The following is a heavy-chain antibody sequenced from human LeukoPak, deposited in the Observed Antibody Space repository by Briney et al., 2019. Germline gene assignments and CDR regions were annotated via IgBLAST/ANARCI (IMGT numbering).Heavy chain of an antibody. D-gene: IGHD6-13*01. Sequence: PSETLSLTCAVYGGSFSGYYWSWIRQPPGQGLEWIGEINHSGSTNYNPSLKSRVTISVDTSKNQFSLKLSSVTAADTAVCYCARAGEVIAAAGTLDYWGQGTLVTVSS. CDR2: INHSGST. V-gene: IGHV4-34*01. J-gene: IGHJ4*02. CDR1: GGSFSGYY. CDR3: ARAGEVIAAAGTLDY.